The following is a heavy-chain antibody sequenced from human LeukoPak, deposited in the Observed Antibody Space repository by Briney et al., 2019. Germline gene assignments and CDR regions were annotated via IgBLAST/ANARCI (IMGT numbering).Heavy chain of an antibody. D-gene: IGHD6-13*01. CDR1: GYSISSGYY. CDR2: IYHTGST. J-gene: IGHJ4*02. CDR3: ARDDLAIVAAGTTDY. V-gene: IGHV4-38-2*02. Sequence: PSETLSLTCTVSGYSISSGYYWGWIRQPPGKGLEWIGSIYHTGSTYYSPSLKSRVTISVDTSKNQFSLKLSSVTAADTAVYYCARDDLAIVAAGTTDYWGQGTLVTVSS.